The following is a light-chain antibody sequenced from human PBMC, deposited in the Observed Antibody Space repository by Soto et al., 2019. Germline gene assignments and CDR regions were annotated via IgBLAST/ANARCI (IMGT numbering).Light chain of an antibody. Sequence: DIQMTQSPSSLSASVGDRVTITCRARQGIINYLAWYQQKPGKVPKLLIYASSTLQSGCPSRFSGSGSWTDFTLTISSLQPEDVATYYYQKYNRAPLTFGGWTKVESK. J-gene: IGKJ4*01. V-gene: IGKV1-27*01. CDR3: QKYNRAPLT. CDR1: QGIINY. CDR2: ASS.